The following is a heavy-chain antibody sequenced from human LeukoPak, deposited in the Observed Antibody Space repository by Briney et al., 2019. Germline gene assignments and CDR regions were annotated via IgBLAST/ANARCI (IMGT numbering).Heavy chain of an antibody. D-gene: IGHD3-22*01. J-gene: IGHJ4*02. CDR3: ARDFLTTGGYYYFDY. V-gene: IGHV1-18*01. Sequence: ASVKVSCKASGYTFTSYGISWVRQAPGQGLEWMGWISAYNGNTNYAQKLQGRVTMTTDTSTSTAYMELRSLRSDDTAVYYCARDFLTTGGYYYFDYWGQGTLVTVSS. CDR1: GYTFTSYG. CDR2: ISAYNGNT.